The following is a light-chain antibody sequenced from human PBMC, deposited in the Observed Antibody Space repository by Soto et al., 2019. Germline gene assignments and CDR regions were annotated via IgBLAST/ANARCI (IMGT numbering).Light chain of an antibody. CDR1: QSVDSN. CDR2: GAS. CDR3: QQYDNWPLT. Sequence: EIVMTQSPATLSVSPGERATLSCRASQSVDSNLAWYQQKPGQAPRLLIFGASTRATGIPARFSGSGSGTDFTHTISSLQSEDFGVYFCQQYDNWPLTFGGGTKVEIK. V-gene: IGKV3D-15*01. J-gene: IGKJ4*01.